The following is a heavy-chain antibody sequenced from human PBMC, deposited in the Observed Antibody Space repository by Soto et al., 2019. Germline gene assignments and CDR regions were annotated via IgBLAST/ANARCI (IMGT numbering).Heavy chain of an antibody. CDR3: AKYRSRGITVTADY. D-gene: IGHD4-17*01. V-gene: IGHV3-23*01. J-gene: IGHJ4*02. CDR2: ISVSGDIT. Sequence: EVQLLESGGALVQPGGSLRLSCAASGFTFSSYAMSWVRQAPGKGLEWVSAISVSGDITYYADSVKGRFSISRDNSKDTMYLQMNSMRAEDTAIYYCAKYRSRGITVTADYWGQGTLVTVSS. CDR1: GFTFSSYA.